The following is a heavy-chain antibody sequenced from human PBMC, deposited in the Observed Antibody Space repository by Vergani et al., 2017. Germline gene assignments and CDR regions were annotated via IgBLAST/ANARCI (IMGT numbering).Heavy chain of an antibody. V-gene: IGHV3-30*02. Sequence: QVQLVESGGGVVQHGGSLRLSCAASGFTFSSYGMHWVRQAPGKGLEWVAFIRYDGSNKYYADSVKGRFTISRDNSKNTLYLQMNSLRAEDTAVYYCAKNLVVRGVIMNYYYYYGMDVWGQGTTVTVSS. D-gene: IGHD3-10*01. CDR3: AKNLVVRGVIMNYYYYYGMDV. CDR1: GFTFSSYG. J-gene: IGHJ6*02. CDR2: IRYDGSNK.